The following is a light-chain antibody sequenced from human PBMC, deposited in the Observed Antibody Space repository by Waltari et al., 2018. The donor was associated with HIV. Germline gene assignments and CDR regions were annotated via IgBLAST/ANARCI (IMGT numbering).Light chain of an antibody. Sequence: QSVLTQPPSVSGAPGQKVTISCTRSSSNIGADDYVHWYQQLPGTAPKLLIYGNNNRPSGGPDRCSGSKSGTSASLAIDGLQAEDEGDYYCLSYDGSLSGLFGGGTRLTVL. CDR3: LSYDGSLSGL. CDR2: GNN. J-gene: IGLJ2*01. V-gene: IGLV1-40*01. CDR1: SSNIGADDY.